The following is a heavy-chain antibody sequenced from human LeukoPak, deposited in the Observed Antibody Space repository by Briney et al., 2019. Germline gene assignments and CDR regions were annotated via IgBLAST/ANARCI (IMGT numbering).Heavy chain of an antibody. D-gene: IGHD6-19*01. J-gene: IGHJ4*02. CDR3: AKGRGSSGSYGFDH. CDR1: GFTFSYYS. CDR2: IRSRDGTV. Sequence: GGSLRLSCVASGFTFSYYSMNWARQAPGKGLEWISYIRSRDGTVSYADSVKGRFTISTDTAKSSLFLQMNSLRADDTAVYYCAKGRGSSGSYGFDHWGQGTLVTVSS. V-gene: IGHV3-48*01.